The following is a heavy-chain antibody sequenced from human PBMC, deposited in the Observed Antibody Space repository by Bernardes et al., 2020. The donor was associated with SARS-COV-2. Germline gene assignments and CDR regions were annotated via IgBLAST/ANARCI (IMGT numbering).Heavy chain of an antibody. J-gene: IGHJ4*02. CDR1: GFTFSNYW. D-gene: IGHD1-7*01. V-gene: IGHV3-74*01. CDR2: INSDGSIT. Sequence: GGSLRLSCAASGFTFSNYWMHWVRQAPGKGLVWVSRINSDGSITNYADSVKGRFTISRDNAKNTLYLQMNSLTGEDTAMYHCVRSGNFKFDYWGQGIPVTVSS. CDR3: VRSGNFKFDY.